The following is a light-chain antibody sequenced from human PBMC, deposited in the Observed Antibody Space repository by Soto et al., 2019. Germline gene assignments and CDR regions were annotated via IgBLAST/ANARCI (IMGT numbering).Light chain of an antibody. Sequence: VMTQSTDSLALSLCGSSTIHCRSNQSVLFVSNNKNFLAWYLQKPGQSPQLLIYLGSNRASGVPDRFSGSGSGTDFTLKISRVEAEDVGVYYCMQPLQSWTFGQGTKVDI. V-gene: IGKV2-28*01. CDR2: LGS. J-gene: IGKJ1*01. CDR1: QSVLFVSNNKNF. CDR3: MQPLQSWT.